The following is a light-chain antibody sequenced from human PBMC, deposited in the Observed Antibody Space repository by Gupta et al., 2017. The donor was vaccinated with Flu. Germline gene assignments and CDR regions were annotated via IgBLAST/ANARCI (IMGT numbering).Light chain of an antibody. V-gene: IGKV3-15*01. Sequence: EIVMTQSPATLSVSPGERATLSCRASQSVSSNLAWYQQNHGQAPRLLIYGASTRATGIPARFSGSGSGTEFTLTISSLQSEDFAVYYCQQYNNWPLYSFGQGTKLEIK. J-gene: IGKJ2*03. CDR2: GAS. CDR3: QQYNNWPLYS. CDR1: QSVSSN.